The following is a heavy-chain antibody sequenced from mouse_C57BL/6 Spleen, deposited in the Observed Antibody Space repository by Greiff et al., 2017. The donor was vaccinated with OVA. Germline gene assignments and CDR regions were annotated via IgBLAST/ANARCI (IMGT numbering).Heavy chain of an antibody. J-gene: IGHJ2*01. CDR2: IDPENGDT. Sequence: EVQLQQSGAELVRPGASVKLSCTASGFNFKDDNMHWVKQRPEQGLEWIGWIDPENGDTEYASKFQGKATLTADKSSNTAYLELSSLTSEDTAVYYCATAEVRGRGDYWGQGTTVTVSS. D-gene: IGHD3-2*02. V-gene: IGHV14-4*01. CDR1: GFNFKDDN. CDR3: ATAEVRGRGDY.